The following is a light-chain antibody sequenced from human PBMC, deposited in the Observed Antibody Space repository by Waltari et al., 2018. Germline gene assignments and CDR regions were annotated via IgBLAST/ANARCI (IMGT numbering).Light chain of an antibody. CDR3: QQYDISPLT. V-gene: IGKV3-20*01. Sequence: EIVLPQSPGTLSLSPGARATLPCRASQTVRTTYLAWYHQKPGQAPTLIIHDTSSRATGIPDRFSGSGSGNDFSLTISSLAPEDFAVYYCQQYDISPLTFGGGTKVETK. J-gene: IGKJ4*01. CDR2: DTS. CDR1: QTVRTTY.